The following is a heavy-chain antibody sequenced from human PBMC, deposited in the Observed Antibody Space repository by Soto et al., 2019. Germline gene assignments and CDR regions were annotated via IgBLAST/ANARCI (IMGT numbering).Heavy chain of an antibody. CDR1: GYSFTSYW. V-gene: IGHV5-51*01. CDR2: IYPGDSDT. J-gene: IGHJ4*02. Sequence: GESLKISCKGSGYSFTSYWIGWVRQMPGKGLEWMGIIYPGDSDTRYSPSFQGQVTISADKSISTAYLQWSSLKASDTAMYYCARLNGNYDILTGSLFYFDYWGQGTLVTVSS. D-gene: IGHD3-9*01. CDR3: ARLNGNYDILTGSLFYFDY.